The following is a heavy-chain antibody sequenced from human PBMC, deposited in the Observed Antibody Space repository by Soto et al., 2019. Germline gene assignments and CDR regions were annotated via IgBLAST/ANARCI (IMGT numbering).Heavy chain of an antibody. V-gene: IGHV3-74*01. D-gene: IGHD3-10*01. J-gene: IGHJ4*02. Sequence: PGGSLRLSCAASGFTFSSYWMHWVRQAPGKGLVWVSRINSDGSSTYYADSVKGRFTISRDNAKNTLYLQMQSLRAEDPAVYSGARHLAGNRDYWAQRTLVTVSS. CDR1: GFTFSSYW. CDR3: ARHLAGNRDY. CDR2: INSDGSST.